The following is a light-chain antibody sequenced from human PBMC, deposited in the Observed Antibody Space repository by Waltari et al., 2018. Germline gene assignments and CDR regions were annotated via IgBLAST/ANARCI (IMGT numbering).Light chain of an antibody. CDR1: HPNMGTTP. J-gene: IGLJ2*01. CDR2: DND. CDR3: ATWDSGPKAVV. Sequence: QSVLTQPPSVSAAPGQPVTISCSGSHPNMGTTPASWYRQVPGRPPKLLIYDNDSRPTGIPDRFSGSKSGTSATLDITGVQTGDEAGYYCATWDSGPKAVVFGGGTRLTVL. V-gene: IGLV1-51*01.